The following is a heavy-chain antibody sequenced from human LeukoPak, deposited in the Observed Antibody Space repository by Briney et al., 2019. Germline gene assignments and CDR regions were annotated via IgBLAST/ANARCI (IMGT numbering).Heavy chain of an antibody. J-gene: IGHJ4*02. V-gene: IGHV3-74*01. CDR1: GFTFRGYR. D-gene: IGHD1-1*01. Sequence: GGSLRLSCVVSGFTFRGYRMHWVRQAPGKGLVWVARISSDGTSTSYVDSVKGRFSISRDNAKKTLYLQTNSLRAEDTAVYYCPREDQLERLEYWGQGTLVTVSS. CDR3: PREDQLERLEY. CDR2: ISSDGTST.